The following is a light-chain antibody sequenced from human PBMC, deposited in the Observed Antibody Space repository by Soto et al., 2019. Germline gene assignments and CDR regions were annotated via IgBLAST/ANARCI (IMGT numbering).Light chain of an antibody. V-gene: IGLV1-47*02. Sequence: QSVLTQPPSASGSPGQRVTISCSGSSSNIGSNYVYWYQQFPGTAPKLLFSGDDQRPSGVPDRFSGSQSGTSASLAISGLRSEDEADYYFAAWDDRLSGLVFGAGTKVPVL. CDR2: GDD. J-gene: IGLJ1*01. CDR3: AAWDDRLSGLV. CDR1: SSNIGSNY.